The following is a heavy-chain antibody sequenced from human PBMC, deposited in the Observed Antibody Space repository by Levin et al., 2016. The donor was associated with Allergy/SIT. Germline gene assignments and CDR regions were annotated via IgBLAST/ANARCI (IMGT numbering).Heavy chain of an antibody. Sequence: SETLSLTCTVSGGSISSSSYYWGWIRQPPGKGLEWIGSIYYSGSTYYNPSLKSRVTISVDTSKNQFSLKLSSVTAADTAVYYCARTLYYYYGMDVWGQGTTVTVSS. J-gene: IGHJ6*02. CDR3: ARTLYYYYGMDV. CDR2: IYYSGST. CDR1: GGSISSSSYY. V-gene: IGHV4-39*01.